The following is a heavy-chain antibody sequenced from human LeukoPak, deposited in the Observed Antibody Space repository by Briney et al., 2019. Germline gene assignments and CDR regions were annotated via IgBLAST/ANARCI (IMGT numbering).Heavy chain of an antibody. D-gene: IGHD4-17*01. CDR1: GYTFTGYY. CDR2: INPNSGGT. J-gene: IGHJ4*02. Sequence: ASVKVSCKASGYTFTGYYMHWVRQAPGQGLEWMGWINPNSGGTNYAQKFQGRVTMTRDTSISTAYMELSRLRSDDTAVYYCARDLFTVTTLGEFYWGQGTLVTVSS. CDR3: ARDLFTVTTLGEFY. V-gene: IGHV1-2*02.